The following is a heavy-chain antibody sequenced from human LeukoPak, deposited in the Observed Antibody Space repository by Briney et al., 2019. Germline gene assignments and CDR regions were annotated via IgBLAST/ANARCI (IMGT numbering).Heavy chain of an antibody. CDR1: GFTFSDHY. D-gene: IGHD3-22*01. V-gene: IGHV3-72*01. J-gene: IGHJ4*02. CDR2: SRDKVNRYTT. Sequence: GGSLRLSCAASGFTFSDHYMDWVRQAPGKGLEWVGRSRDKVNRYTTEYAASVKDRFSISRDESKDLLYLQINSLKVEDTAVYYCARRGNSDSRGYYLDFDYWGQGNLVTVSS. CDR3: ARRGNSDSRGYYLDFDY.